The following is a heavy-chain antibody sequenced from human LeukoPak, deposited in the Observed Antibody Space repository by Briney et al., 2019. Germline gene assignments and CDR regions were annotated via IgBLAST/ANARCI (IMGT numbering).Heavy chain of an antibody. CDR1: GFTFNDYA. CDR2: ISWNSVNL. Sequence: TGGSLRLSCVASGFTFNDYAMHWVRQAPGKGLEWVSGISWNSVNLGYADFVKGRFTISRDNAKNSLYLQMNSLRAEDMALYYCTRDSNWGNRGIFNYFDYWGQGTLVTVSS. V-gene: IGHV3-9*03. CDR3: TRDSNWGNRGIFNYFDY. D-gene: IGHD7-27*01. J-gene: IGHJ4*02.